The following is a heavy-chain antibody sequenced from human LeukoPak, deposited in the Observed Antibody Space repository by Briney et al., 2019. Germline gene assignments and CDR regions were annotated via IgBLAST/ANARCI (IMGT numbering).Heavy chain of an antibody. D-gene: IGHD2-2*01. CDR1: GFSFCGLY. CDR2: ISSTITTI. CDR3: ARGDCSATSCYYFDY. V-gene: IGHV3-11*04. J-gene: IGHJ4*02. Sequence: GGTLRLSCAASGFSFCGLYTSWIRQAPGKGLEFISYISSTITTIYYADSVKGRFTISRDNAKSSLYLQMSSLRAEDTAVYYCARGDCSATSCYYFDYWGQGTLVTVSS.